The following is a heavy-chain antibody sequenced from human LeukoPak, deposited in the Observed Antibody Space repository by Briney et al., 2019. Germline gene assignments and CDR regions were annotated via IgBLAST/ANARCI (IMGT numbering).Heavy chain of an antibody. Sequence: GWSLRLSCAASGFTFDDYCMSGVRQAPGKGLEWVSGINWNGGSTGYADSVKGRFNISRDSAKNSMHLQMNRLRAEDTALYYWARDRGAFWGLRYPMDVWGKGTTVTVSS. CDR1: GFTFDDYC. CDR2: INWNGGST. J-gene: IGHJ6*03. CDR3: ARDRGAFWGLRYPMDV. V-gene: IGHV3-20*04. D-gene: IGHD3-16*01.